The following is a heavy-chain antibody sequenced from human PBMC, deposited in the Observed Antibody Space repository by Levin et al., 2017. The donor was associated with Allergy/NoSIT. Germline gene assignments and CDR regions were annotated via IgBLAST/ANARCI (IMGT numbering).Heavy chain of an antibody. D-gene: IGHD6-19*01. CDR2: IYSGGST. Sequence: GESLKISCAASGFTVSSNYMSWVRQAPGKGLEWVSVIYSGGSTYYADSVKGRFTISRDNSKNTLYLQMNSLRAEDTAVYYCASLWGIAVAGTANWFDPWGQGTLVTVSS. CDR1: GFTVSSNY. V-gene: IGHV3-53*01. CDR3: ASLWGIAVAGTANWFDP. J-gene: IGHJ5*02.